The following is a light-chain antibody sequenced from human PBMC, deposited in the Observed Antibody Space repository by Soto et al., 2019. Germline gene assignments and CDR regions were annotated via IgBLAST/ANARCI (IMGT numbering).Light chain of an antibody. CDR2: GAS. CDR3: QQHNYWPS. CDR1: QSVSSN. J-gene: IGKJ2*01. Sequence: EIVMTQSPATLSVSPGERATLSCRASQSVSSNLAWYQQKPGQAPRLLLYGASTRATGMPGRFSGSGSGTDFTLTISSLQSEDFAVYYCQQHNYWPSFGQGTKLEIK. V-gene: IGKV3-15*01.